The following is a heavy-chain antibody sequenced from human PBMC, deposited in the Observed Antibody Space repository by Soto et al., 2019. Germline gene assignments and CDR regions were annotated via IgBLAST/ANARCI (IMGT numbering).Heavy chain of an antibody. CDR3: AKEGAPDYGDYYYYYMDV. CDR2: ISGSGGST. D-gene: IGHD4-17*01. V-gene: IGHV3-23*01. J-gene: IGHJ6*03. CDR1: GFTFSSYA. Sequence: EVQLLESGGGLVQPGGSLRLSCAASGFTFSSYAMSWVRQAPGKGLEWVSAISGSGGSTYYADSVKGRFTISRDNSKNTLDLQMNSLRAEDTAVYYCAKEGAPDYGDYYYYYMDVWGKGTTVTVSS.